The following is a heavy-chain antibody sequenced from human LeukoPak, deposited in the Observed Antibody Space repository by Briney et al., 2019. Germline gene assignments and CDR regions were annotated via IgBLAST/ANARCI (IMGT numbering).Heavy chain of an antibody. J-gene: IGHJ4*02. CDR1: GGSIFSSNSY. V-gene: IGHV4-39*07. D-gene: IGHD3-10*01. CDR3: ARAYFGEIDY. Sequence: SETLSLTCTVSGGSIFSSNSYWGWIRQPPGTGLEWIGSIYYSGSTYYNPSLKSRVTISVDTSKNQFSLKLSSVTAADTAVYYCARAYFGEIDYWGQGTLVTVSS. CDR2: IYYSGST.